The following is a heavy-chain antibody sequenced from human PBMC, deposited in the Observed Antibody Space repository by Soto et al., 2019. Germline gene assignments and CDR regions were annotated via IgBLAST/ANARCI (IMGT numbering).Heavy chain of an antibody. CDR2: IYPGDSDT. CDR3: ARPVPSGYTYGYDY. D-gene: IGHD5-18*01. J-gene: IGHJ4*02. Sequence: GESLQISGEISGCRFCSFWIAWVRQKHGKGLEWMGIIYPGDSDTIYSPSFQGQVTFSADKSISTAYLQWSSLKASDTAMYFCARPVPSGYTYGYDYWGQGTLVTVS. V-gene: IGHV5-51*01. CDR1: GCRFCSFW.